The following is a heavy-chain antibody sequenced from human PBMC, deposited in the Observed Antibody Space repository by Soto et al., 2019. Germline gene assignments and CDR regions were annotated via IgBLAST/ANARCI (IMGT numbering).Heavy chain of an antibody. J-gene: IGHJ5*02. V-gene: IGHV3-33*01. D-gene: IGHD3-10*01. CDR2: IWYDGSNK. Sequence: QVQLVESGGGVVQPGRSLRLSCAASGFTFSNYGMHWVRQAPGKGLEWVAVIWYDGSNKYYADSVKGRFTISRDNSKNPLYLQMNSLRAEDTAVYYCARDRGLLWFGELSPDWFDPWGQGTLVTVSS. CDR1: GFTFSNYG. CDR3: ARDRGLLWFGELSPDWFDP.